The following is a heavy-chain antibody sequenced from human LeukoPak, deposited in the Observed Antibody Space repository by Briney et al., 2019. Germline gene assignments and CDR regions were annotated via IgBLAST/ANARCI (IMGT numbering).Heavy chain of an antibody. D-gene: IGHD3-22*01. Sequence: SETLSLTCTVSGGSISSYYWSWIRQPPGKGLEWIGYIYYSGSTNYNPSLKSRVTISVDTSKNQFSLKLSSVTAADTAVYYCARGHYYDSSGPGGYWGQGTLVTVSS. CDR2: IYYSGST. J-gene: IGHJ4*02. V-gene: IGHV4-59*01. CDR1: GGSISSYY. CDR3: ARGHYYDSSGPGGY.